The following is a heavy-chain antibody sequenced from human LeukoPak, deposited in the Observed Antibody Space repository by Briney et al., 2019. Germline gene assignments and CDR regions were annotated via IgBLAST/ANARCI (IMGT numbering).Heavy chain of an antibody. Sequence: SETLSLTCAVYGGSFSGYYWSWIRQPPGKGLEWIGEINHSGSTNYNPSLKSRVTISVDTSKNQFSLKLSSVTAADTAVYHCARGRGYGDYPFDYWGQGTLVTVSS. V-gene: IGHV4-34*01. CDR3: ARGRGYGDYPFDY. D-gene: IGHD4-17*01. J-gene: IGHJ4*02. CDR2: INHSGST. CDR1: GGSFSGYY.